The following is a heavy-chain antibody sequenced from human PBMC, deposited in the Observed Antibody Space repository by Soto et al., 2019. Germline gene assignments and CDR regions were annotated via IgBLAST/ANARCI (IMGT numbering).Heavy chain of an antibody. Sequence: EVQLEESGGGSVQLGESLRVSCVASGFTFRNQWMHWVRQVPGKGLVWVSRISGDGTRASYGDFVKGRFTISRDNARNRVFLQLNSLTVDDTGVYHCARGGAAGRGDAIDIWGPGTTVAVTS. CDR1: GFTFRNQW. CDR3: ARGGAAGRGDAIDI. J-gene: IGHJ3*02. CDR2: ISGDGTRA. V-gene: IGHV3-74*01. D-gene: IGHD3-10*01.